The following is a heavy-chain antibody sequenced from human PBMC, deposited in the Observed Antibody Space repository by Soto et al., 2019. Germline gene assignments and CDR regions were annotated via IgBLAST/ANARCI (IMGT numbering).Heavy chain of an antibody. V-gene: IGHV3-30*04. J-gene: IGHJ4*02. Sequence: GGSLRLSCAASGFTFSSYAMHWVRQAPGKGLEWVAFISYDGSNKYYADSVKGRFTISRDNSKNTVYLQMNSMRAEDTAVYYCARAERSTINDYGDYCYYRGQGTLVTVSS. CDR3: ARAERSTINDYGDYCYY. D-gene: IGHD4-17*01. CDR1: GFTFSSYA. CDR2: ISYDGSNK.